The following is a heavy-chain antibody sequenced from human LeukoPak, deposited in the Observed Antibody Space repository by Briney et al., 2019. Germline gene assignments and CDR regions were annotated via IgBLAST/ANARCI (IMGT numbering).Heavy chain of an antibody. J-gene: IGHJ5*02. Sequence: PGGSLRLSCAASGFTFSDTWLSWVRQAPGKGLEWVANINKDGGQKYYVDSVKGRFTISRDNAKNSLYLQMNSLRAEDTALYYCAKEIPSAGYNWFDPWGQGTLVTVSS. CDR1: GFTFSDTW. CDR2: INKDGGQK. CDR3: AKEIPSAGYNWFDP. V-gene: IGHV3-7*03. D-gene: IGHD2-21*01.